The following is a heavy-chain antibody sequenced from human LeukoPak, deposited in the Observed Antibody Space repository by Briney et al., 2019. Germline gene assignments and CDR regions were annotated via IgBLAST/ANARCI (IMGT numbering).Heavy chain of an antibody. V-gene: IGHV4-59*01. D-gene: IGHD6-19*01. Sequence: SETLSLTCTVSGGSISSYYWSWIRQPPGKGLEWIGYIYYSGSTNYNPSLKSRVTISVDTSKNQFSLKLSSVTAADTAVYYCARVDSSNYWGQGTLVTVSS. CDR2: IYYSGST. CDR1: GGSISSYY. J-gene: IGHJ4*02. CDR3: ARVDSSNY.